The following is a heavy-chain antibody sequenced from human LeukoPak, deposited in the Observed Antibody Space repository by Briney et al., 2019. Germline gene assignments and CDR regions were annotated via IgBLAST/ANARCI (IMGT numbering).Heavy chain of an antibody. Sequence: PSETLSLTCTVSGGSISSSSYYWGWIRQPPGKGLEWIGSIYYSGSTYYNPSLKSRVTISVDTSKNQFSLKLSSVTAADTAVYYCARQLGSRYNWKYLDDYWGQGTLVTVSS. CDR2: IYYSGST. CDR1: GGSISSSSYY. D-gene: IGHD1-7*01. J-gene: IGHJ4*02. V-gene: IGHV4-39*01. CDR3: ARQLGSRYNWKYLDDY.